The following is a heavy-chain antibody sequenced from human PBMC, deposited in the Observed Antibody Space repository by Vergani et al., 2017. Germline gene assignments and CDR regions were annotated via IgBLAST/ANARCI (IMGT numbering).Heavy chain of an antibody. CDR3: ARDLGIVGATTPSY. CDR2: ISSSGSTI. CDR1: GFTFSSYE. Sequence: EVQLVESGGGLVQPGGSLRLSCAASGFTFSSYEMNWVRQAPGKGLEWVSYISSSGSTIYYADSVKGRFTISRDNAKNSLYLQMNSLRAEDTAVYYCARDLGIVGATTPSYWGQGTLVTVSS. V-gene: IGHV3-48*03. J-gene: IGHJ4*02. D-gene: IGHD1-26*01.